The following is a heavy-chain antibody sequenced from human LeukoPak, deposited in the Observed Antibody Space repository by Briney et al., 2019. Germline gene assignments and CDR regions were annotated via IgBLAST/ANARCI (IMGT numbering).Heavy chain of an antibody. D-gene: IGHD7-27*01. V-gene: IGHV1-69*13. Sequence: SVKVSCKASGSILSSYAINWVRQAPGQGLEWMGGVIPIVVTANYAQKFQGRVTITADESTSTAYMELSSLRSEDTAVYYCARGPANWGSYGYWGQGTLVTVSS. CDR2: VIPIVVTA. CDR3: ARGPANWGSYGY. CDR1: GSILSSYA. J-gene: IGHJ4*02.